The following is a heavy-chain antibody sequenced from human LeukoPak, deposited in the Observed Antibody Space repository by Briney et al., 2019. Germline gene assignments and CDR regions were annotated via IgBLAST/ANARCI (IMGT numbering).Heavy chain of an antibody. Sequence: SETLSLTCTVSGDFITAYYWSWIRQPPGKGLEWIGYVYYTGSTDYNPSLRSRVTISLEMSKHQFSLDLTSVTAADTAVYYCASNTGTVFDYWGQGALVTVSS. CDR3: ASNTGTVFDY. V-gene: IGHV4-59*01. J-gene: IGHJ4*02. CDR1: GDFITAYY. CDR2: VYYTGST. D-gene: IGHD7-27*01.